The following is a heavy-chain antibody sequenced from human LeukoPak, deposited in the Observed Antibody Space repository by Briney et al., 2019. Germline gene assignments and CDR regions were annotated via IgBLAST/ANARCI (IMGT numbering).Heavy chain of an antibody. J-gene: IGHJ6*03. CDR1: GFTFSIYA. D-gene: IGHD1-26*01. Sequence: GGSLRLSCATSGFTFSIYAMTWVRQAPGKGLEWVSTISGSGGSTYYADSVKGRFTISRDNAKNSLFLQMNSLRAEDTAVYFCARATWDPNYYYYMDVWGKGTTVTISS. CDR2: ISGSGGST. V-gene: IGHV3-23*01. CDR3: ARATWDPNYYYYMDV.